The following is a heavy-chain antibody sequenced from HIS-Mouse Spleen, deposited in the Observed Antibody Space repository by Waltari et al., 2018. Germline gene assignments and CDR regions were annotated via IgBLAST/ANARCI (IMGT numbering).Heavy chain of an antibody. D-gene: IGHD6-13*01. CDR3: AREIPYSSSWYDWYFDL. CDR2: IYDSGST. V-gene: IGHV4-39*07. J-gene: IGHJ2*01. Sequence: QLQLQESGPGLVKPSETLSLTCTVSGGSISSSSYYWGWVRQPPGKGLEWIGSIYDSGSTYYNPSLKSRVTISGDTSKNQFSLKLSSVTAADTAVYYCAREIPYSSSWYDWYFDLWGRGTLVTVSS. CDR1: GGSISSSSYY.